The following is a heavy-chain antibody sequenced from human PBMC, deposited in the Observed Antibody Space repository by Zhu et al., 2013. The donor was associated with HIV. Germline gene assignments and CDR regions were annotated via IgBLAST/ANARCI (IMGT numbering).Heavy chain of an antibody. V-gene: IGHV1-46*02. CDR3: ARVICKGAYCGGDSNWNFDL. CDR1: GYTFKSFY. D-gene: IGHD2-21*02. J-gene: IGHJ2*01. CDR2: INPSGSTT. Sequence: QVQLVQSGAEVKKPGASVRVSCKASGYTFKSFYMHWVRQAPGQGLEWMGIINPSGSTTTYAQKFQGRVNMTRDTSTRTDYMELSSLRSEDTAVYYCARVICKGAYCGGDSNWNFDLWGRGTLVTVSS.